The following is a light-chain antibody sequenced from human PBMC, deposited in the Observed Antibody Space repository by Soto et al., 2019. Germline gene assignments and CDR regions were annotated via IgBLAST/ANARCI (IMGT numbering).Light chain of an antibody. J-gene: IGLJ1*01. CDR1: SSDVGGYNY. CDR2: EIS. CDR3: SSYAGNNNCV. V-gene: IGLV2-8*01. Sequence: QSALTQPPSASGSPGQSVTISCTGTSSDVGGYNYVSWYQQHPGKAPKLILYEISERPSGVPDRFSGSKSGNTASLTVSGLQAEDEADYYCSSYAGNNNCVFGTGTMVTVL.